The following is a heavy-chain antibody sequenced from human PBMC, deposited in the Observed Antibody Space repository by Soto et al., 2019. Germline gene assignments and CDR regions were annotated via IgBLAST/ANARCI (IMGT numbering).Heavy chain of an antibody. D-gene: IGHD2-15*01. V-gene: IGHV1-18*01. J-gene: IGHJ4*02. CDR2: ISAYNGNT. Sequence: GASVKVSCKASGYTFTSYGISWVRQAPGQGLEWMGWISAYNGNTNYAQKLQGRVTMTTDTSTSTAYMELRSLRSDDTAVYYCARAMGGYCSGGSCYSGLYYFDYWGQGTLVTVSS. CDR1: GYTFTSYG. CDR3: ARAMGGYCSGGSCYSGLYYFDY.